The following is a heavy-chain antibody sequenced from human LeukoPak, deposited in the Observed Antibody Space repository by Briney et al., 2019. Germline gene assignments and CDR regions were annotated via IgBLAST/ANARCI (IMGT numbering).Heavy chain of an antibody. D-gene: IGHD2-2*01. CDR2: ISAYNGNT. V-gene: IGHV1-18*01. CDR1: GYTFTSYG. Sequence: ASVKVSCKASGYTFTSYGISWVRQAPGQGLEWMGWISAYNGNTNYAQKLQGRVTMTTDTSTSTAYMELRSLRSDDTAVYYCAREGDGVVPAAMYYMDVWGKGTTVTVSS. J-gene: IGHJ6*03. CDR3: AREGDGVVPAAMYYMDV.